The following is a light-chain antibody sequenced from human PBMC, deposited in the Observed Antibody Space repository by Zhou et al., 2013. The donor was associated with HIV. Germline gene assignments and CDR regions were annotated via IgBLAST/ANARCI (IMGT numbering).Light chain of an antibody. V-gene: IGKV3-20*01. CDR3: QQYGSSPIT. CDR1: QSVSSN. J-gene: IGKJ5*01. Sequence: EIVMTQSPATLSVSPGERATLSCRASQSVSSNLAWYQQKPGQAPRLLIYGISSRATGIPDRFSGSGSGTDFTLTISRLEPEDFAVYYCQQYGSSPITFGQGTRLE. CDR2: GIS.